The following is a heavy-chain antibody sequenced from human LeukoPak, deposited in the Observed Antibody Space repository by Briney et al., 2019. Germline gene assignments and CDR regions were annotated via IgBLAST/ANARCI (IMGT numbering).Heavy chain of an antibody. D-gene: IGHD2-2*01. Sequence: ASVKVSCKASGYTFTGYYMHWVRQAPGQGLEWMGWINPNGGGTNYAQKFQGRVTMTRDTSISTAYMELSRLRSDDTAVYYCARDYCSSTSCLFDYWGQGTLVTVSS. CDR3: ARDYCSSTSCLFDY. CDR2: INPNGGGT. V-gene: IGHV1-2*02. J-gene: IGHJ4*02. CDR1: GYTFTGYY.